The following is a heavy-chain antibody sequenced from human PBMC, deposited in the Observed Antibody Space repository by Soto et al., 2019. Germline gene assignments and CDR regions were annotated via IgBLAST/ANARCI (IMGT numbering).Heavy chain of an antibody. D-gene: IGHD3-10*01. CDR3: AKYLTHNPVDYYGSGSYFDY. V-gene: IGHV3-23*01. CDR1: GFTFSSYA. CDR2: VSGSGGST. Sequence: GGSLRLSCAASGFTFSSYAMSWVRQAPGKGLEWVSAVSGSGGSTYYADSVKGRFTISRDNSKNTLYLQMNSLRAEDTAVYYCAKYLTHNPVDYYGSGSYFDYWGQGTLVTVSS. J-gene: IGHJ4*02.